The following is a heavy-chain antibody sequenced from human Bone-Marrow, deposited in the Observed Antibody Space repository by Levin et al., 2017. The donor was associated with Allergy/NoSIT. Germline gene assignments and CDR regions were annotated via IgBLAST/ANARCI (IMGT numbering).Heavy chain of an antibody. CDR3: ARDVRDYGDYGRGFY. CDR1: EYTFTGYY. V-gene: IGHV1-2*02. D-gene: IGHD4-17*01. Sequence: GESLKISCKASEYTFTGYYIQWVRQAPGQGLEWMGWINPHSGGTNYAQKFQGRVTMTRDTSISTAYMELSRLRSGDTAVYYCARDVRDYGDYGRGFYWGQGTLVTVSS. CDR2: INPHSGGT. J-gene: IGHJ4*02.